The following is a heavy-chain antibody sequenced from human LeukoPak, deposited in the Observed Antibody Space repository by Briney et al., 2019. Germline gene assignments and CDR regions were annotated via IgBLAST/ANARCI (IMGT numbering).Heavy chain of an antibody. D-gene: IGHD2-2*01. V-gene: IGHV1-18*01. J-gene: IGHJ6*02. CDR3: ARVDCSSTSCYHYGMDV. Sequence: SVKVSCKASGYTFTSYGISWVRQAPGQGLEWMGWISAYNGNTNYAQKLQSRVTMTTDTSTSTAYMELRSLRSDDTAVYYCARVDCSSTSCYHYGMDVWGQGTTVTVSS. CDR1: GYTFTSYG. CDR2: ISAYNGNT.